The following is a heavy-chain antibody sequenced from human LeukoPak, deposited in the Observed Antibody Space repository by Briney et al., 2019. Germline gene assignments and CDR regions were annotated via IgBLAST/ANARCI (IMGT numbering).Heavy chain of an antibody. V-gene: IGHV3-21*01. CDR3: ARDSYGSGSYIYYYYYMDV. J-gene: IGHJ6*03. CDR2: ISSSSSYI. CDR1: GFTFSSYS. Sequence: GGSLRLSCAASGFTFSSYSMNWVRQAPGKGLEWVSSISSSSSYIYYADSVKGRLTISRDNAKNSLYLQMNSLRAEDTAVYYCARDSYGSGSYIYYYYYMDVWGKGTTVTVSS. D-gene: IGHD3-10*01.